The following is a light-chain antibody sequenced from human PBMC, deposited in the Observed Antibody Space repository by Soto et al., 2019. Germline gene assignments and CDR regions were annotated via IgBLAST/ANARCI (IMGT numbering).Light chain of an antibody. CDR3: QVWASDSDNWV. J-gene: IGLJ3*02. V-gene: IGLV3-21*02. CDR2: DDS. CDR1: NIGSKS. Sequence: SYELTQPPSVSVAPGQTARITCGGDNIGSKSVHWYRQRPGQAPVLVVFDDSDRPSGIPERFSGSNSGKTATLTISRVEGGDEADYYCQVWASDSDNWVFGGGTQLTV.